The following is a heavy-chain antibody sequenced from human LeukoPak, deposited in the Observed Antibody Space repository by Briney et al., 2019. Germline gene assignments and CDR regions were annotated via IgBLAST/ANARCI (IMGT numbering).Heavy chain of an antibody. CDR3: AKETYDGAFDI. V-gene: IGHV3-30*02. D-gene: IGHD3-16*01. J-gene: IGHJ3*02. CDR1: GFTFSSYG. CDR2: IWYDGSNK. Sequence: PGGSLRLSCAASGFTFSSYGMHWVRQAPGKGLEWVAVIWYDGSNKYYADSVKGRFTISRDNSKNTLYLQMNSLRAEDTAVYYCAKETYDGAFDIWGQGTMVTVSS.